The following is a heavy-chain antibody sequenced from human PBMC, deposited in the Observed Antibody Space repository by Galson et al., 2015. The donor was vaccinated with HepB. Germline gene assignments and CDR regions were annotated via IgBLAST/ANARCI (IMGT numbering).Heavy chain of an antibody. Sequence: ETLSLTCTVSGGSISSSSYYWGWIRQPPGKGLEWIGNIYYSGSTYYNPSLKSRVTIPEDTSKNELSLKVSSVTAADTAIYYCARHSIVVVEGATYGMDVWGQGTTVTVSS. CDR1: GGSISSSSYY. J-gene: IGHJ6*02. CDR2: IYYSGST. V-gene: IGHV4-39*01. CDR3: ARHSIVVVEGATYGMDV. D-gene: IGHD2-15*01.